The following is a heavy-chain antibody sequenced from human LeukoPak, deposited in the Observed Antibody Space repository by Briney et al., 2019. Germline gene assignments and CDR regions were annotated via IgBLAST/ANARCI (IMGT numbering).Heavy chain of an antibody. J-gene: IGHJ3*01. Sequence: SETLSLTCTLSDGSITSGGYYWGWIRQSPGKGLEWIGYIYYSGSTYYNPSLKSRVTISVDTSKNQFSLKLSSVTAADTAVYYCARDDSAFGAFDLWGQGTMVTVSS. CDR3: ARDDSAFGAFDL. D-gene: IGHD3-3*01. CDR1: DGSITSGGYY. CDR2: IYYSGST. V-gene: IGHV4-31*02.